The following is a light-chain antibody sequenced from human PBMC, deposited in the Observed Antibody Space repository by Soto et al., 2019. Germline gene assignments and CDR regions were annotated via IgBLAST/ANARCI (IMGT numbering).Light chain of an antibody. CDR2: GAA. CDR1: QSVSSSY. V-gene: IGKV3-20*01. Sequence: EIVLTQSPGTLSLSPGQRATLSCRASQSVSSSYLAWYQQKPGQAPRLLIYGAASRDTRIAYRFICSGSGPDFIITINRLEPEEFGVYYCHQYGSSPYTVGQGNMRAIK. J-gene: IGKJ2*01. CDR3: HQYGSSPYT.